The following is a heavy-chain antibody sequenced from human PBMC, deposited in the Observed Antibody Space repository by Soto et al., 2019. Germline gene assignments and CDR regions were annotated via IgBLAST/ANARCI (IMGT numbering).Heavy chain of an antibody. Sequence: TVGSLRLSCAASGFTFGFSSMNWVRQAPGKGLEWVSSISSSSDYIYYADSVKGRFTVSRDNAKNALYLQMNSLRAEDTAVYYCARDGSGWSRDCWGQGTLVTVSS. D-gene: IGHD6-19*01. CDR2: ISSSSDYI. CDR1: GFTFGFSS. CDR3: ARDGSGWSRDC. V-gene: IGHV3-21*01. J-gene: IGHJ4*02.